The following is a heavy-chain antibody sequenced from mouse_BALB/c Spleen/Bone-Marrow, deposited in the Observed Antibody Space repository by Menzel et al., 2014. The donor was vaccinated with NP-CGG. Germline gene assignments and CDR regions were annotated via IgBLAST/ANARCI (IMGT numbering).Heavy chain of an antibody. CDR2: IYPFNGGT. CDR1: GYTFTDYN. CDR3: ARSSYFDY. D-gene: IGHD1-1*01. J-gene: IGHJ2*01. V-gene: IGHV1S29*02. Sequence: EVKLVESGPELVKSGTSVEISCKASGYTFTDYNMHCVKQSHGKSLEWIGYIYPFNGGTDYNQKFKSKATMTVDKSSSTEYMELRNLTSEDSAVYYCARSSYFDYWGQGTTLTVSS.